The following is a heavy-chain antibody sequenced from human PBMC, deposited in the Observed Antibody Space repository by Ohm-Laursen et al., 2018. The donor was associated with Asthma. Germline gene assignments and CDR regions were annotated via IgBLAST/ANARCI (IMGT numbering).Heavy chain of an antibody. J-gene: IGHJ4*02. CDR2: GGSYYDGGLK. CDR3: ARNVMEWYLPAYDF. D-gene: IGHD3-3*01. V-gene: IGHV3-30-3*01. CDR1: GFTFSSYA. Sequence: LRLSCAASGFTFSSYAMHWVRQAPGKGLERVAVGGSYYDGGLKYYADSVNGRFTVSRDDSKNTLYLQMNSLRPDDTAVYYCARNVMEWYLPAYDFWGQRALVTVSS.